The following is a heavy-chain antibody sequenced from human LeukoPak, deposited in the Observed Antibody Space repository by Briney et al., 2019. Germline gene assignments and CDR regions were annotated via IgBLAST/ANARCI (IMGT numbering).Heavy chain of an antibody. J-gene: IGHJ5*02. V-gene: IGHV4-4*02. D-gene: IGHD6-13*01. CDR2: IYHSGST. Sequence: SETLSLTCAVSGGSISSSNWWSWLRQPPGKGLEWIGEIYHSGSTNYNPSLKGRVTISVDKSKNQFSLKLSSVTAADTAVYYCARVEAGQQLVGYNWFDPWGQGTLVTVSS. CDR1: GGSISSSNW. CDR3: ARVEAGQQLVGYNWFDP.